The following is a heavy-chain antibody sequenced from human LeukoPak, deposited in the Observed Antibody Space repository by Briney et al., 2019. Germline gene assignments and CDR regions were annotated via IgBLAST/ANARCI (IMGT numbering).Heavy chain of an antibody. CDR2: IYYSGST. D-gene: IGHD3-10*01. J-gene: IGHJ4*02. CDR3: ARGGDYYGSAYYFDD. V-gene: IGHV4-30-4*01. CDR1: DGSISSGDYY. Sequence: SETLSLTCTVSDGSISSGDYYWGWIRQSPGKGLDWIGYIYYSGSTYYNPFLESRVSISVDTSKNQFSLELNSVTAADTGVYYCARGGDYYGSAYYFDDWGQGTLVTVSS.